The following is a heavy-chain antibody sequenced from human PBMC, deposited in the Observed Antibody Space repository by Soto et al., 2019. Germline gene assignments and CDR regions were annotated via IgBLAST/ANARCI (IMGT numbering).Heavy chain of an antibody. V-gene: IGHV1-69*06. CDR2: TIPIFGTA. CDR1: GGTFSSYA. Sequence: WASVKVSCKASGGTFSSYAISWVRQAPGQGLEWMGGTIPIFGTANYAQKFQGRVTITADKSTSTAYMELSSLRSEDTAVYYCASNTYYYDRSGYYGDYWGQGTLVTVSS. J-gene: IGHJ4*02. D-gene: IGHD3-22*01. CDR3: ASNTYYYDRSGYYGDY.